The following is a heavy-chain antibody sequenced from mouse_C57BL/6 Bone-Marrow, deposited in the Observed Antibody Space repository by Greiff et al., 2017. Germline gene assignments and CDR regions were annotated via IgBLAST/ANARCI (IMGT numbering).Heavy chain of an antibody. Sequence: EVQLQQSGAELVRPGASVKLSCTASGFNIKDDYMHWVKQWPEQGLEWIGWIDPENGDTKCASKFQGKATITADPSSNTAYLQRSSLTSEDTAVYYCTTLRNWGQGTTLTVSS. CDR2: IDPENGDT. CDR3: TTLRN. V-gene: IGHV14-4*01. J-gene: IGHJ2*01. CDR1: GFNIKDDY.